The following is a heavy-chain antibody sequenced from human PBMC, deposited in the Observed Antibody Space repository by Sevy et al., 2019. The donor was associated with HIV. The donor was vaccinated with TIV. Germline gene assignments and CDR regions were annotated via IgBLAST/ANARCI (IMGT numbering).Heavy chain of an antibody. CDR1: GFTFNRYS. CDR2: ISFDATNK. CDR3: ALEGLSSDVAEYFQN. V-gene: IGHV3-30-3*01. Sequence: GGSLRLSCAASGFTFNRYSMHWVRQAPGKGLEWVATISFDATNKHYPDSVKGRFTISRDTFQNSLFLQMDRLRPEDTAVYYCALEGLSSDVAEYFQNWGQGTLVTVSS. J-gene: IGHJ1*01. D-gene: IGHD1-1*01.